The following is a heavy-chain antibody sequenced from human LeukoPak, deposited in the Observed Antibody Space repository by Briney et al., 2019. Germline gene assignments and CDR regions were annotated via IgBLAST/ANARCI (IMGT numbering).Heavy chain of an antibody. Sequence: ASVKVSCKPSGYTFTDYFIHWVRQAPGQGLEWMGWINPNIGDASYAQKLQDRVTMTRDRSINTAYMELSRLTSDDTAVYYCARMALDGGDSIGFDSWGQGTLVTVSS. D-gene: IGHD2-21*02. CDR1: GYTFTDYF. CDR3: ARMALDGGDSIGFDS. V-gene: IGHV1-2*02. CDR2: INPNIGDA. J-gene: IGHJ5*01.